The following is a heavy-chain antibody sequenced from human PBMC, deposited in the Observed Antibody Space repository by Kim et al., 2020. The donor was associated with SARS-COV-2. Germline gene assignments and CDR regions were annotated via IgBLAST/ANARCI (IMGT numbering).Heavy chain of an antibody. CDR2: INPNSGGT. V-gene: IGHV1-2*02. CDR3: ARERGRITMVRGVITTRSYYYYGMDV. D-gene: IGHD3-10*01. Sequence: ASVKVSCKASGYTFTGYYMHWVRQAPGQGLEWMGWINPNSGGTNYAQKFQGRVTMTKDTSISTAYMELSRLRSDDTAVYYCARERGRITMVRGVITTRSYYYYGMDVWGQGTTVTVSS. CDR1: GYTFTGYY. J-gene: IGHJ6*02.